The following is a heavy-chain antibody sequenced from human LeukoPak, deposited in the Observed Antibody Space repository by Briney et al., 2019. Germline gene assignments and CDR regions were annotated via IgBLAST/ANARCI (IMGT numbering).Heavy chain of an antibody. CDR3: AKHRSAWYVRDYFDY. V-gene: IGHV3-53*01. J-gene: IGHJ4*02. Sequence: GGSLRLSCAASGFTVSSNYMTWVRQAPGKGLEWVSLIYTDGSTYYADSVKGRFTISRDSSKNTLYLQMNSLRAEDTAVYYCAKHRSAWYVRDYFDYWGQGTLVTVSS. CDR2: IYTDGST. D-gene: IGHD6-19*01. CDR1: GFTVSSNY.